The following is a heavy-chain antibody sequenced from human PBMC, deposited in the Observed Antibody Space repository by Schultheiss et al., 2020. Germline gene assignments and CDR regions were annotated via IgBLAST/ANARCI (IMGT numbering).Heavy chain of an antibody. CDR2: ISYDGSNK. J-gene: IGHJ6*02. CDR3: AKTRLPRQGSDYYGMDV. D-gene: IGHD3-10*01. V-gene: IGHV3-30*18. CDR1: GFTFSSYA. Sequence: GGSLRLSCAASGFTFSSYAMHWVRQAPGKGLEWVAVISYDGSNKYYADSVKGRFTISRDNAKNTLYLQMNSLRAEDTAVYYCAKTRLPRQGSDYYGMDVWGQGTTVNVSS.